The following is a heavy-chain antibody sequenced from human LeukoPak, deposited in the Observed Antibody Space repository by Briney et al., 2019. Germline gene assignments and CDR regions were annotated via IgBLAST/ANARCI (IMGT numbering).Heavy chain of an antibody. CDR2: IYAGGTT. Sequence: PGGSLRFSCAASGFTVSSNYMSWVRQAPGKGLEWVSVIYAGGTTYYADSVKGRFTISRDNSNNTVSLQMNSLRAEDTAVYYCASPGHCSGGNCWGQGTLVTVST. CDR3: ASPGHCSGGNC. V-gene: IGHV3-53*01. D-gene: IGHD2-15*01. CDR1: GFTVSSNY. J-gene: IGHJ4*02.